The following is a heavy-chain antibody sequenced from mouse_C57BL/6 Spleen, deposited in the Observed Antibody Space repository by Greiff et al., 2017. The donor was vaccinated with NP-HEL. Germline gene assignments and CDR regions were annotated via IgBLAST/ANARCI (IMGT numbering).Heavy chain of an antibody. CDR1: GFSLTSYG. V-gene: IGHV2-2*01. Sequence: QVQLKESGPGLVQPSQSLSITCTVSGFSLTSYGVHWVRQSPGKGLEWLGVIWSGGSTDYNAALISRLSISKDNSKSQVFFKMNSLQADDTAIYYLARNPLGNYDRAWFAYWGQGTLVTVSA. J-gene: IGHJ3*01. D-gene: IGHD2-4*01. CDR3: ARNPLGNYDRAWFAY. CDR2: IWSGGST.